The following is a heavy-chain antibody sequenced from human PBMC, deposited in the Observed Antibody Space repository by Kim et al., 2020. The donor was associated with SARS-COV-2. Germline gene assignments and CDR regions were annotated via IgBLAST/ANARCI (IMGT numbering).Heavy chain of an antibody. V-gene: IGHV2-70*11. CDR3: ALKVADSSGWYVHFYN. D-gene: IGHD6-19*01. CDR2: VDWDDDK. Sequence: SGPTLVNPTQTLTLTCTFSGFSLSTSGMCVSWLRQPPGKALEWLARVDWDDDKYYSRSLETRLTISKDTSKNQVVLTMTNMDPVDTATYYCALKVADSSGWYVHFYNWGLGTLVTVSS. J-gene: IGHJ4*02. CDR1: GFSLSTSGMC.